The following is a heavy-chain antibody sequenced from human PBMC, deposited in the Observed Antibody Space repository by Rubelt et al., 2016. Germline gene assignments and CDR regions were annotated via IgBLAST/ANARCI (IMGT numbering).Heavy chain of an antibody. D-gene: IGHD3-10*02. V-gene: IGHV4-39*07. CDR2: IYYSGST. J-gene: IGHJ4*02. CDR1: GGSISSYY. Sequence: QLQESGPGLVKPSETLSLTCTVSGGSISSYYWSWIRQPPGKGLEWIGSIYYSGSTYYNPSLKSRVTISVDTSKNQFSLKLSSVTAADTAVYYCAKNVPWRGIHYWGQGTLVTVSS. CDR3: AKNVPWRGIHY.